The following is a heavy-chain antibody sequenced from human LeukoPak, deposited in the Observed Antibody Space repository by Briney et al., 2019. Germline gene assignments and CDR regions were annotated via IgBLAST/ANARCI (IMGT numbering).Heavy chain of an antibody. Sequence: SETLSLTCAVYGGSFSGYYWSWIRQPPGKGLEWIGEINHSGSTNYNPSLKSRVTISVDTSKNQFSLKLSSVTAADTAVYYCAGGESDYGDLYYYYGMDVWGQGTTVTVSS. V-gene: IGHV4-34*01. J-gene: IGHJ6*02. CDR2: INHSGST. D-gene: IGHD4-17*01. CDR1: GGSFSGYY. CDR3: AGGESDYGDLYYYYGMDV.